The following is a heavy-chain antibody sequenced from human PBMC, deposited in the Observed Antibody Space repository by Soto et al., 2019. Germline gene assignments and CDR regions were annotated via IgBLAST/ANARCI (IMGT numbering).Heavy chain of an antibody. CDR3: ARDRRGLLDFWSGSYGMDV. V-gene: IGHV1-69*13. CDR1: GGTFSSYA. Sequence: SVKVSCKASGGTFSSYAISWVRQAPGQGLEWMGGIIPIFGTANYAQKFQGRVTITADESTSTAYMELSSLRSEDTAVYYCARDRRGLLDFWSGSYGMDVWGQGPTVTVSS. CDR2: IIPIFGTA. J-gene: IGHJ6*02. D-gene: IGHD3-3*01.